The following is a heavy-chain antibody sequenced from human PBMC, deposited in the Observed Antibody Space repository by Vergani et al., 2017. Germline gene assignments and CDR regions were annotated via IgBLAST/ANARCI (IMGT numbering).Heavy chain of an antibody. Sequence: QVQLQESGPGLVKPSQTLSLTCTVSGCSISSYYWSWIRQPPGKGLEWIGYIYYSGSTNYNPSLKRRGTRSVDTSKNQFSLKLSSVTAADTAVYYCARVGQGYDSSGYHPYYFDYWGQGTLVTVSS. CDR1: GCSISSYY. D-gene: IGHD3-22*01. J-gene: IGHJ4*02. CDR3: ARVGQGYDSSGYHPYYFDY. V-gene: IGHV4-59*01. CDR2: IYYSGST.